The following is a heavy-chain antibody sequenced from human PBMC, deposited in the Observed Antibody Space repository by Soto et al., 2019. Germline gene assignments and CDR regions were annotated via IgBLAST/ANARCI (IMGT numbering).Heavy chain of an antibody. D-gene: IGHD3-10*01. V-gene: IGHV3-30-3*01. CDR1: GFTFSSYA. CDR2: ISYDGSNK. Sequence: QVQLVESGGGVVQPGRSLRLSCAASGFTFSSYAMHWVRQAPGKGLEWVAVISYDGSNKYYADSVKGRFTISRDNSKNTLYLQMNSLRAEDTAVYYCARALKGRSNLPYYYYYGMDVWGQGTTVTVSS. J-gene: IGHJ6*02. CDR3: ARALKGRSNLPYYYYYGMDV.